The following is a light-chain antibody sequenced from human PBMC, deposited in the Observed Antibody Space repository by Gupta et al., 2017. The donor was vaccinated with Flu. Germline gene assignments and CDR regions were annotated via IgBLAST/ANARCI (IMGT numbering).Light chain of an antibody. J-gene: IGLJ2*01. V-gene: IGLV1-36*01. Sequence: QSVLTQPPSVSEAPRHRVTISCSGSSSNIGNNSVNWYQQLPGKAPKLLIYYDDLLPSGVSDRFSGSKSGTSASLAISGRQSEDEADYYCAAWDDNLNGVVFGGGTKLTVL. CDR3: AAWDDNLNGVV. CDR2: YDD. CDR1: SSNIGNNS.